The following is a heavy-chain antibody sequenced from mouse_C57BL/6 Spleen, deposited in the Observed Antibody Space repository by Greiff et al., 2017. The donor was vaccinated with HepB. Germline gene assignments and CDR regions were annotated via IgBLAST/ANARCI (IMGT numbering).Heavy chain of an antibody. D-gene: IGHD2-3*01. Sequence: EVQLQQSGPELVKPGASVKISCKASGYTFTDYYMNWVKQSHGKSLEWIGDINPNNGGTSYNQKFKGKATLTVDKSSSTAYMELRSLTSEDSAVYYCARRYDGLDYWGQSTTLTVSS. V-gene: IGHV1-26*01. J-gene: IGHJ2*01. CDR3: ARRYDGLDY. CDR2: INPNNGGT. CDR1: GYTFTDYY.